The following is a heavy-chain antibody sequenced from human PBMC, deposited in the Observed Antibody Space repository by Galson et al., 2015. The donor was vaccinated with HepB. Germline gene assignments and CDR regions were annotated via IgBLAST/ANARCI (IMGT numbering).Heavy chain of an antibody. Sequence: SLRLSCAASGFTFSNYGMHWVRQAPGKGLEWVAVKWYDGINEYYADSVKGRFTISRDNSKNTLYLQMNNLRAEDTAVYYCARDGLKRGHQRAGWYFDLWGRGTLVTVSS. V-gene: IGHV3-33*01. CDR1: GFTFSNYG. D-gene: IGHD3/OR15-3a*01. CDR3: ARDGLKRGHQRAGWYFDL. CDR2: KWYDGINE. J-gene: IGHJ2*01.